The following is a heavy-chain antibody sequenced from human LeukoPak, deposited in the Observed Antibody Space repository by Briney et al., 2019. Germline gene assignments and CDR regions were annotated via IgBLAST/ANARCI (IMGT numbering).Heavy chain of an antibody. CDR1: GGTFSNYA. D-gene: IGHD5-12*01. V-gene: IGHV1-69*13. Sequence: ASVKVSCKASGGTFSNYAISWVRQAPGQGLEWMGGIIPMFGTPNYAQKFQGRVTITADESTSTAYMELSSLRAEDTALYYCAKDPAYEGGYYFDYWGQGTLVTVSS. J-gene: IGHJ4*02. CDR2: IIPMFGTP. CDR3: AKDPAYEGGYYFDY.